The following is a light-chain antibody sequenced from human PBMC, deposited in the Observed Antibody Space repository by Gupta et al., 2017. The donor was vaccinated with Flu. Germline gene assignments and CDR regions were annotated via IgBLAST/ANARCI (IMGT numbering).Light chain of an antibody. V-gene: IGLV2-14*03. CDR3: SSYTPSATLVL. CDR2: NVN. CDR1: SDVGGYNF. Sequence: SDVGGYNFLFMYQQHPGKAPKLLICNVNNRPSGVAIRFCGSESGDTASLTISGLQAGDEATYYCSSYTPSATLVLFGGGTKLTVL. J-gene: IGLJ2*01.